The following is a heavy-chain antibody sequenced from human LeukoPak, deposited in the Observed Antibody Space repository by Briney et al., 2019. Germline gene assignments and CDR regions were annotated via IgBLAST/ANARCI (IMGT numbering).Heavy chain of an antibody. J-gene: IGHJ4*02. CDR2: ISSSSSTI. V-gene: IGHV3-48*01. Sequence: GGSLRLSCAASGFTFSSYSMNWVRQAPGKGLEWVSYISSSSSTIYYADSVKGRFTISRDNAKNSLYLQMYSLRAEDTAVYYCATTYYDFWSGYPTFDYWGQGTLVTVSS. CDR1: GFTFSSYS. CDR3: ATTYYDFWSGYPTFDY. D-gene: IGHD3-3*01.